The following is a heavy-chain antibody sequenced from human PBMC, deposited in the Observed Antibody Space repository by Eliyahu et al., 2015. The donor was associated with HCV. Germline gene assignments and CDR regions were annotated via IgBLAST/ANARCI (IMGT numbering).Heavy chain of an antibody. Sequence: QVQLQESGPGLVKPSETLSVTCTVSXDSXXSXXYQXSWIRQPPGGGLEWIGFIYYTGHTTYSPSLKSRISMSVDTTNNQFSLRLRSVTTADTAVYYCARAGNYYGSGSYYNADYWGRGTLITVSS. CDR1: XDSXXSXXYQ. D-gene: IGHD3-10*01. J-gene: IGHJ4*02. V-gene: IGHV4-61*01. CDR2: IYYTGHT. CDR3: ARAGNYYGSGSYYNADY.